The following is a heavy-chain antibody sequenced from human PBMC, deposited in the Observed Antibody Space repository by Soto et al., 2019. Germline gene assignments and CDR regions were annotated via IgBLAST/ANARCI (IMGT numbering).Heavy chain of an antibody. CDR1: GFTFSSYW. J-gene: IGHJ6*02. Sequence: PGGSLRLSCAASGFTFSSYWMHWVRQAPGKGLVWVSRINSDGSSTSYADSVKGRFTISRDNAENTLYLQMNSLRAEDTAVYYCARDQDYYYGMDVWGQGTTVTVSS. CDR3: ARDQDYYYGMDV. CDR2: INSDGSST. V-gene: IGHV3-74*01.